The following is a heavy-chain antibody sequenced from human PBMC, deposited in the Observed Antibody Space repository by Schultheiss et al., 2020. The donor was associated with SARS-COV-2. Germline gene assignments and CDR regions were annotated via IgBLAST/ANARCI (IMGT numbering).Heavy chain of an antibody. V-gene: IGHV3-7*01. J-gene: IGHJ4*02. CDR2: IKQDGSEK. CDR1: GFTFSSYW. Sequence: GESVKISCAASGFTFSSYWMTWVRQTPGKGLEWVANIKQDGSEKYYMDSVKGRFTISRDNAKNSLYLQMNSLKAEDTAVYYCARDLIYFGSGQWDYWGQGTLVTVSS. D-gene: IGHD3-10*01. CDR3: ARDLIYFGSGQWDY.